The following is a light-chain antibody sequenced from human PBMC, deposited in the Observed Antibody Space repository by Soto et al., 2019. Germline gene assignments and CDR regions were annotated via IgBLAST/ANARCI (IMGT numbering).Light chain of an antibody. CDR2: EDN. V-gene: IGLV6-57*01. CDR3: QSYDSSNQV. Sequence: NFMLTQPHSVSASPGKTVTISCTRSSGSIASNYVQWYQQRPGSSPTTVIYEDNRRPSGVPDRFSGSIDSSSNSASLTISGLKTEDEADYYCQSYDSSNQVFGGGTKVTVL. CDR1: SGSIASNY. J-gene: IGLJ2*01.